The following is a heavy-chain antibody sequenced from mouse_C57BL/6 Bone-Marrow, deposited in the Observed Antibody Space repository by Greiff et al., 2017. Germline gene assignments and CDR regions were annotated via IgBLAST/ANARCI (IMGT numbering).Heavy chain of an antibody. V-gene: IGHV1-82*01. J-gene: IGHJ3*01. D-gene: IGHD2-3*01. CDR3: SYDGPFAY. Sequence: QVQLQQSGPELVKPGASVKISCKASGYAFSSFWMNWVKLRPGKGLEGIGRIYPGDGVTNYIGKLKGKATLTADKSSSTAYMQLSSLASEDSAVYFCSYDGPFAYWSQGTLVFVS. CDR2: IYPGDGVT. CDR1: GYAFSSFW.